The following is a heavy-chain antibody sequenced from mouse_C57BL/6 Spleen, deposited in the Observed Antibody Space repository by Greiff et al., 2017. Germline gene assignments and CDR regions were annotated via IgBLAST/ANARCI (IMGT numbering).Heavy chain of an antibody. CDR2: IYPRSGNT. CDR1: GYTFTSYG. V-gene: IGHV1-81*01. D-gene: IGHD1-1*01. CDR3: ARRDTTVVAEDPWFAY. J-gene: IGHJ3*01. Sequence: QVHVKQSGAELARPGASVKLSCKASGYTFTSYGISWVKQRTGQGLEWIGEIYPRSGNTYYNEKFKGKATLTADKSSSTAYMELRSLTSEDSAVYFGARRDTTVVAEDPWFAYWGQGTLVTVSA.